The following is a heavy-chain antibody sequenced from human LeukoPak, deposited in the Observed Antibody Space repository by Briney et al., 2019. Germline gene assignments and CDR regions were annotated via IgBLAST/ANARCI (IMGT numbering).Heavy chain of an antibody. V-gene: IGHV4-34*01. J-gene: IGHJ4*02. Sequence: SETLSLTCAVYGGSFSGYYWSWIRQPPGKGLEWIGEINHSGSTNYNPSLKSRVTISVDTSKNQFSLKLSSVTAADTAVYYCARGQAMGYYFDHWGQGTLVTVSS. D-gene: IGHD5-18*01. CDR1: GGSFSGYY. CDR3: ARGQAMGYYFDH. CDR2: INHSGST.